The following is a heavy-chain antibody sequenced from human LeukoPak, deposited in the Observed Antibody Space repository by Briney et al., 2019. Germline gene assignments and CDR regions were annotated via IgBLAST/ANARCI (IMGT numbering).Heavy chain of an antibody. Sequence: SQTLSLTCAISGDSVSNSIAAWHWIRQSPSRGLEWLGRTYYRSKWNIDYAISVQGRLTINADTSKNQLSLQLNSVTPEDTAVYYCARDLYQWELPSHPFDYWGQGTLVTVSS. CDR3: ARDLYQWELPSHPFDY. V-gene: IGHV6-1*01. D-gene: IGHD1-26*01. J-gene: IGHJ4*02. CDR1: GDSVSNSIAA. CDR2: TYYRSKWNI.